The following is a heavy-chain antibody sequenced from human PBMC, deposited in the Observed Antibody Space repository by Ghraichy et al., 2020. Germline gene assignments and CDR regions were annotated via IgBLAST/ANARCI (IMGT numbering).Heavy chain of an antibody. CDR2: INPNSGGT. Sequence: ASVKVSCKASGYTFTGYYMHWVRQAPGQGLEWMGWINPNSGGTNYAQKFQGWVTMTRDTSISTAYMELSRLRSDDTAVYYCAREPLRYSSGWGDAFDIWGQGTMVTVSS. J-gene: IGHJ3*02. CDR3: AREPLRYSSGWGDAFDI. V-gene: IGHV1-2*04. D-gene: IGHD6-19*01. CDR1: GYTFTGYY.